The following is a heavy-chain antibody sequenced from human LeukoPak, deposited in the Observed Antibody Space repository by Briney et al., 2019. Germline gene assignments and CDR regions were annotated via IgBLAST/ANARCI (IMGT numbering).Heavy chain of an antibody. Sequence: PGGSLRLSCAVSGFTFSAYNMNWVRQAPGKGLEWVSYISYSSSTIYYADSVKGRFTVSRDNAKNSLYLQMNSLRDEDTAVYYCARENTGDFDYWGQGTLVTVSS. V-gene: IGHV3-48*02. CDR3: ARENTGDFDY. D-gene: IGHD3-10*01. J-gene: IGHJ4*02. CDR1: GFTFSAYN. CDR2: ISYSSSTI.